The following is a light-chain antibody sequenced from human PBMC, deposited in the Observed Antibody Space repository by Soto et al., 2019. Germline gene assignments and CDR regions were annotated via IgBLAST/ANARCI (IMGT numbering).Light chain of an antibody. J-gene: IGKJ4*01. Sequence: ELVLTQSPATLSLSPGERATLSCRASQSVSSYLAWYQQKPGQAPRLLIYDASNRATGIPARFSGSGSGTDFTLTISSLEPEDCAVYYCQQRNNWPLTFGGGTKVEIK. V-gene: IGKV3-11*01. CDR1: QSVSSY. CDR2: DAS. CDR3: QQRNNWPLT.